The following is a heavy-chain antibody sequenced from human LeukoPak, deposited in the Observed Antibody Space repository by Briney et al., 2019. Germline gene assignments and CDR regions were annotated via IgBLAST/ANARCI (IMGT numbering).Heavy chain of an antibody. Sequence: SETLSLTCTVSGGSITRRNYYWGWIRQPPGKGLEWIGNIDYSGNTYYNSSLKSRVTISVDTSKNQFSLKLSSVTAADTAVYYCARGGSDSGNDYWGQGTLVTVSS. CDR2: IDYSGNT. CDR3: ARGGSDSGNDY. CDR1: GGSITRRNYY. V-gene: IGHV4-39*01. D-gene: IGHD1-26*01. J-gene: IGHJ4*02.